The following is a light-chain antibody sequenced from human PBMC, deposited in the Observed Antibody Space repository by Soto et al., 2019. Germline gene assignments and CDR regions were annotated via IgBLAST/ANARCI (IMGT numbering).Light chain of an antibody. Sequence: DIQLTQSPSFLSASVGDRVTITCRASQGISSYLAWYQQKPGKAPKLLIYAASTLQIGVPSRFSGSGSGTEFTLTISSRQPEDFATDYCQQLNSYPLTFGGGTKVEIK. CDR2: AAS. CDR1: QGISSY. V-gene: IGKV1-9*01. CDR3: QQLNSYPLT. J-gene: IGKJ4*01.